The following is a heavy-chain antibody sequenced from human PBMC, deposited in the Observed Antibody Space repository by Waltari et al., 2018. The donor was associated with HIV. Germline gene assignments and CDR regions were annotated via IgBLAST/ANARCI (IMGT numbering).Heavy chain of an antibody. CDR1: GFPLYSSC. CDR3: TSEEDYGSGSHFDY. Sequence: EEQLVVSGGHFLKTGGCLCLSSATYGFPLYSSCLSWVGQAPGKGLEWVGLIKAKGKGGATDYAAAVKGRFTNSRDDSKNTLYLQMNSLKIEDTAVYYCTSEEDYGSGSHFDYWGQGTLVTVSS. V-gene: IGHV3-15*01. D-gene: IGHD3-10*01. CDR2: IKAKGKGGAT. J-gene: IGHJ4*02.